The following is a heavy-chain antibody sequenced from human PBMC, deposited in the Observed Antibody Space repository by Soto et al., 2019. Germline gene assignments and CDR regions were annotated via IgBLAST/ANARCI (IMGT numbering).Heavy chain of an antibody. Sequence: GSLRLSCAASGFTFSDSAIHWVRQASGKGLEWVGRISSKPNNYATVYAASVKGRSTISRDDSNNMAYLQLNSLKIEDTAVYYCTRRGTSTPDAFDIWGHGTMVTVSS. CDR2: ISSKPNNYAT. CDR1: GFTFSDSA. CDR3: TRRGTSTPDAFDI. D-gene: IGHD1-1*01. V-gene: IGHV3-73*01. J-gene: IGHJ3*02.